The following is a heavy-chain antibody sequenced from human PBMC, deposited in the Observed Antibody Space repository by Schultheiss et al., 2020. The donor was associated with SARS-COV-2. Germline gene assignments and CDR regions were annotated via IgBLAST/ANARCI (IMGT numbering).Heavy chain of an antibody. CDR3: ARSQGSYCSGGSCYSRNAFDI. CDR2: INHSGST. CDR1: GGSFSGYY. Sequence: SETLSLTCAVYGGSFSGYYWSWIRQPAGKGLEWIGEINHSGSTNYNPSLESRVTISLDTSKNQFSLKLSSVTAADTAVYYCARSQGSYCSGGSCYSRNAFDIWGQGTMVTVSS. J-gene: IGHJ3*02. V-gene: IGHV4-34*01. D-gene: IGHD2-15*01.